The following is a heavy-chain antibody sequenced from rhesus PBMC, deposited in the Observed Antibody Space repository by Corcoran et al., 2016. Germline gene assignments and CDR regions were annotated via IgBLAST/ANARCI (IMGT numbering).Heavy chain of an antibody. CDR3: ARGAPDSGYSLGSLDV. Sequence: QVQLQESGPGVVKPSETLSLTCAVSGGSISSGYDWSWIRQPPGQGLEWSGYSYGEGGSTNHNPSHKKRVTSSKDASTNQFSQKRSSGTAADTAVYYWARGAPDSGYSLGSLDVWGRGVLVTVSS. CDR2: SYGEGGST. CDR1: GGSISSGYD. D-gene: IGHD5-24*01. V-gene: IGHV4-76*01. J-gene: IGHJ5-2*02.